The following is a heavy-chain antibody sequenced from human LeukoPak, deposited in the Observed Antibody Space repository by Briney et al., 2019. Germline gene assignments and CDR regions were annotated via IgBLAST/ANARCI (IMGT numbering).Heavy chain of an antibody. CDR3: RGYGYYFES. CDR2: IYSSGST. J-gene: IGHJ4*02. Sequence: KPSETLSLTCAVYGGSFSGYYWSWIRQPPGKGLEWIGYIYSSGSTNYNPSLKSRVAISVDTSRNQFSLKLSSVTTADTAVYYARGYGYYFESWGQGTLVTVSS. V-gene: IGHV4-59*03. CDR1: GGSFSGYY. D-gene: IGHD5-18*01.